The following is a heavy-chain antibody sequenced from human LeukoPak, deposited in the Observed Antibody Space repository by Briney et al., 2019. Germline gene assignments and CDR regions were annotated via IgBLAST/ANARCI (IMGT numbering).Heavy chain of an antibody. CDR3: ARWSAGDDIKSRYYYYGMDV. CDR1: GFTFSDYY. V-gene: IGHV3-11*03. D-gene: IGHD5-12*01. Sequence: GGSLRLSCAASGFTFSDYYMSWIRQAPGKGLEWVSYISSSSSYTNYADSVKGRVTISRDNAKNSLYLQMNSLRAEDTAVYYCARWSAGDDIKSRYYYYGMDVWGKGTTVTVSS. J-gene: IGHJ6*04. CDR2: ISSSSSYT.